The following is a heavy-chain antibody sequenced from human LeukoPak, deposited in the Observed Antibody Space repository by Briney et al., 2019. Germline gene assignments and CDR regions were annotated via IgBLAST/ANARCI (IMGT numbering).Heavy chain of an antibody. Sequence: GASVKVSCKASGYTFTSYDINWVRQVTGQGLEWMGWMNPNSGNTGYAQKFQGRVTMTRNTSISTAYMELSSLRSEDTAVYYCGRDGFCGGGSCYPSGFAPGGKGPLVTFS. D-gene: IGHD2-15*01. CDR3: GRDGFCGGGSCYPSGFAP. V-gene: IGHV1-8*01. CDR2: MNPNSGNT. J-gene: IGHJ5*02. CDR1: GYTFTSYD.